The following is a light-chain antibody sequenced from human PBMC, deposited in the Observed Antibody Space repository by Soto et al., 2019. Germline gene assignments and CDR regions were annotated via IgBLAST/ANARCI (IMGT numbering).Light chain of an antibody. V-gene: IGKV3-20*01. CDR2: GAS. CDR3: QQYGSSLFT. Sequence: EIVLTQSPGTLSLSPGERATLSCRASQSVSSSYLAWYQQKPGQAPRLLIYGASSRATGIPDRFSGSGSGTDFTLTISRLEREDFALYYCQQYGSSLFTFGPGTKVDIK. J-gene: IGKJ3*01. CDR1: QSVSSSY.